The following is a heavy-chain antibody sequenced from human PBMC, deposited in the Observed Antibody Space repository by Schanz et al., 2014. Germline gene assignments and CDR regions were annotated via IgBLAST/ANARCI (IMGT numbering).Heavy chain of an antibody. J-gene: IGHJ4*02. Sequence: EVQLLESGGGLVQPGGSLRLSCAASGFTFSSYAMSWVRQAPGKGPEYVSYISSGGTTTYHSDSVKGRFTISRDSAENTLFLQMNSLRAEDTAVYYCARKVVATIGGYYDNWGQGTLVIVSS. D-gene: IGHD5-12*01. V-gene: IGHV3-23*01. CDR3: ARKVVATIGGYYDN. CDR1: GFTFSSYA. CDR2: ISSGGTTT.